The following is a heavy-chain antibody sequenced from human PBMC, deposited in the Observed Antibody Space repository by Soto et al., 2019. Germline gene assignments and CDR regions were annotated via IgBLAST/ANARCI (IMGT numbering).Heavy chain of an antibody. CDR1: GFTFCSYW. D-gene: IGHD1-26*01. Sequence: GGSLRLSCAASGFTFCSYWMSWLGQAPGKGLEWVANIKPDGSEKYYVDSVRGRFTISRDNVENSLNLQMNSLRAEDAALYYCARDGARPLGYWGQRTLVTVSS. J-gene: IGHJ4*02. CDR2: IKPDGSEK. CDR3: ARDGARPLGY. V-gene: IGHV3-7*01.